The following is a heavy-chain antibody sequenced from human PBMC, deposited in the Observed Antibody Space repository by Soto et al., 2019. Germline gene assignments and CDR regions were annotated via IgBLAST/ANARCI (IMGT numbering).Heavy chain of an antibody. CDR1: GLTFSNYW. D-gene: IGHD2-2*01. V-gene: IGHV3-7*01. CDR2: TNRDGSET. CDR3: ARPSRECSSPGCAN. Sequence: PGGSLRLSCVVSGLTFSNYWMSWVRQAPGKGLEWVANTNRDGSETYYVDSVKGRFTISRDNIKNSLYLQMTSLRAEDTAVYYCARPSRECSSPGCANWGQGTLVTVSS. J-gene: IGHJ4*02.